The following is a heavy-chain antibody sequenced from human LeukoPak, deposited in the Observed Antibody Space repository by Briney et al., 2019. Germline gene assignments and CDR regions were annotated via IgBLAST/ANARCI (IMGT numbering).Heavy chain of an antibody. Sequence: SETLSLTCTVSGYSISSGYYWGWVRQPPGKGLEWIGTIYRSGSTYYNPSLRSRVTISVETSKNQFSLKVRSMTAADTAVYYCARVPGVYYDRLTGYGSGWFDPWGQGTLVTVSS. V-gene: IGHV4-38-2*02. D-gene: IGHD3-9*01. CDR2: IYRSGST. CDR3: ARVPGVYYDRLTGYGSGWFDP. J-gene: IGHJ5*02. CDR1: GYSISSGYY.